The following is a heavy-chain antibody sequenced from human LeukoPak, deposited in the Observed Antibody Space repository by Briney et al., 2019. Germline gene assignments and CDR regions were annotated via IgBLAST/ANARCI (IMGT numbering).Heavy chain of an antibody. D-gene: IGHD5-18*01. CDR1: GYSFPSYW. V-gene: IGHV5-51*01. J-gene: IGHJ4*02. CDR2: IYPGDSDT. CDR3: ARQNSHSYNDY. Sequence: NPGAPLKISSKGSGYSFPSYWICWVRQMPGKGQEWMGIIYPGDSDTRYSPSFQGQATISADKSISTAYLQWSSLKASDTAMYSCARQNSHSYNDYWGQGTLVTVSS.